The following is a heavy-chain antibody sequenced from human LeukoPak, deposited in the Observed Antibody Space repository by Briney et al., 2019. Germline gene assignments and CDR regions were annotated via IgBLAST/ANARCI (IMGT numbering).Heavy chain of an antibody. CDR2: IIPIFGTA. J-gene: IGHJ4*02. Sequence: SVKVSCKASGGTFSSYAISWVRQAPGQGLEWMGGIIPIFGTANYAQKFQGRVTITADESTSTAYMELSSLRSEDTAVYYCARVNVDIVATIRGGPFDYWGQGTLVTVSS. CDR3: ARVNVDIVATIRGGPFDY. V-gene: IGHV1-69*13. CDR1: GGTFSSYA. D-gene: IGHD5-12*01.